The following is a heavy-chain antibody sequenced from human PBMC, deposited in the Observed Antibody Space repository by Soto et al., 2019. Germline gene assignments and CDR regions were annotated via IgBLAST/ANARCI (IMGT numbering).Heavy chain of an antibody. Sequence: QVQLVQSGAEVKKPGSSVKVSCKASGGTFSSYAISWVRQAPGQGLEWMGGIIPIFGTANYAQKFQGRVTINADKSTSTAYMELSSLRSEDTAVYYCARDLLDCSSTSCYSGQNWFDPWGQGTLVTVSS. CDR2: IIPIFGTA. CDR3: ARDLLDCSSTSCYSGQNWFDP. D-gene: IGHD2-2*01. J-gene: IGHJ5*02. CDR1: GGTFSSYA. V-gene: IGHV1-69*06.